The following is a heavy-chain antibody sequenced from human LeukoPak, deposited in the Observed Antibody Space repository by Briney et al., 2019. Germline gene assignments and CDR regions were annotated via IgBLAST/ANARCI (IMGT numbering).Heavy chain of an antibody. V-gene: IGHV4-31*03. Sequence: KPSETLSLTCTVSGASMSSSDYYWAWIRQHPGKGLEWIGYIYYIGSTYYNPSLENRLIISLDTSKSQFSLKLSSVTAADTAVYYCARDFTVTADNWFDPWGQGTLVTVSS. CDR1: GASMSSSDYY. CDR3: ARDFTVTADNWFDP. J-gene: IGHJ5*02. D-gene: IGHD4-17*01. CDR2: IYYIGST.